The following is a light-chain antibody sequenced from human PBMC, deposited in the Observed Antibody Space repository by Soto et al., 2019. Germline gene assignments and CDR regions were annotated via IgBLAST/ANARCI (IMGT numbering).Light chain of an antibody. V-gene: IGKV3-15*01. CDR1: QSINSK. Sequence: EIVMTQSPATLSVSPGEIATLSCRASQSINSKLAWYQQKPGQAPRLLIYGASIRATGIPARFSGSGSGTEFTLTISRLEPEDFAVYYCQQYGSSPITFGQGTRLEIK. J-gene: IGKJ5*01. CDR3: QQYGSSPIT. CDR2: GAS.